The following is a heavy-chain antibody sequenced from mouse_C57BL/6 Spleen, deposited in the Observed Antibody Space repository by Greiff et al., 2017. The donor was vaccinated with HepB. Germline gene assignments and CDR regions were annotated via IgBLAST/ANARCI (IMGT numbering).Heavy chain of an antibody. V-gene: IGHV1-55*01. J-gene: IGHJ2*01. Sequence: VQLQQSGAELARPGASVKLSCKASGYTFTSYWITWVKQRPGQGLEWIGDIYPGSGSTNYNEKFKSKATLTVDTSSSTAYMQLSSLTSEDSAVYYCARRRTMVHYFDYWGQGTTLTVSS. CDR2: IYPGSGST. CDR1: GYTFTSYW. CDR3: ARRRTMVHYFDY. D-gene: IGHD1-1*02.